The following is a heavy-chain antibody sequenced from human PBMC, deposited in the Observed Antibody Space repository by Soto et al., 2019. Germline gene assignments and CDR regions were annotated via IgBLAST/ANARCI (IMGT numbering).Heavy chain of an antibody. Sequence: KHSETLSLTCTVSGCSIYSDSYHWTWIRQSPGKGLEWIGYIHHSGAFLYNPSFKSRLTISVDTSKNQFSLHLSSVTDADTAVYFCAREDDGGDSLDVWGQGTTVTVSS. D-gene: IGHD2-21*02. CDR1: GCSIYSDSYH. J-gene: IGHJ6*02. V-gene: IGHV4-30-4*08. CDR3: AREDDGGDSLDV. CDR2: IHHSGAF.